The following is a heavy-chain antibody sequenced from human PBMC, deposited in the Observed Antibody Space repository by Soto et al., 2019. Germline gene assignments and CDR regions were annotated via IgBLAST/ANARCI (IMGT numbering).Heavy chain of an antibody. V-gene: IGHV4-34*01. Sequence: SETLSLTCDVSGGSFSGYQWNWIRQSPGQGLEWIGEINHSGTTKYNPSLESRVNLSVDTSKRQFSLKMFSVTAADTAIYYCARGWRFDPWGQGTQVTVSS. CDR1: GGSFSGYQ. CDR2: INHSGTT. D-gene: IGHD1-1*01. CDR3: ARGWRFDP. J-gene: IGHJ5*02.